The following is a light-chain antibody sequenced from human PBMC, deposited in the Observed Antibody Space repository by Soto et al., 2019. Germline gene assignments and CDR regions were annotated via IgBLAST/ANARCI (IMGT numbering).Light chain of an antibody. CDR1: SSNIGSKT. CDR2: SNN. J-gene: IGLJ2*01. CDR3: AAWDDSLNGVV. V-gene: IGLV1-44*01. Sequence: QSVLTQPASASGTTGQRVTISCSGSSSNIGSKTVNWYQQLPGTAPKLLIYSNNQRPSGVPDRFSGSKSGTSASLAISGLQSEDEADYYCAAWDDSLNGVVFGGGTKLTVL.